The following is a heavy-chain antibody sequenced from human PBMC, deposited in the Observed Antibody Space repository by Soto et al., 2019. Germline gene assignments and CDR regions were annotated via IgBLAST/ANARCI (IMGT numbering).Heavy chain of an antibody. CDR1: GGSISSSSYY. Sequence: KPSETLSLTCTVSGGSISSSSYYWGWIRQPPGKGLEWIGSIYYSGSTYYNPSLKSRVTISVDTSKNQFSLKLSSVTAADTAVYYCARHISRYYFDYWGQGTLVTVPQ. J-gene: IGHJ4*02. CDR3: ARHISRYYFDY. D-gene: IGHD1-20*01. CDR2: IYYSGST. V-gene: IGHV4-39*01.